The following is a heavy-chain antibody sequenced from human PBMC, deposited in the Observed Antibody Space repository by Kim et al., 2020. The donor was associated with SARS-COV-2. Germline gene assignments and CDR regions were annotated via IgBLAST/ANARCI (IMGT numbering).Heavy chain of an antibody. CDR3: ARPFFCADGICPYYDY. V-gene: IGHV1-3*01. D-gene: IGHD2-8*01. Sequence: ASVKVSCKASGYTFTKYGVHWVRQAPGQSLEWMGWVNAGNGDTHYSPKFQDRVTITRDTSATTAYMELSSLRSEDTAVYYCARPFFCADGICPYYDYWGQGTLVTVSS. J-gene: IGHJ4*02. CDR2: VNAGNGDT. CDR1: GYTFTKYG.